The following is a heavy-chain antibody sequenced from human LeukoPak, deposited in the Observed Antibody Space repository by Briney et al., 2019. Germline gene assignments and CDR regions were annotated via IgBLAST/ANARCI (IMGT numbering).Heavy chain of an antibody. D-gene: IGHD4-11*01. CDR1: GFIFSSYA. J-gene: IGHJ4*02. Sequence: GGSLGLSCAASGFIFSSYAMQWVRQAPGKGLEFVSYINRDSSATHYADSVKGRFIVSRDNSKNTLYLQMNSLSAEDTALYYCAGTDAGIYSRWFDYWGQGTLVTVSS. CDR3: AGTDAGIYSRWFDY. V-gene: IGHV3-48*01. CDR2: INRDSSAT.